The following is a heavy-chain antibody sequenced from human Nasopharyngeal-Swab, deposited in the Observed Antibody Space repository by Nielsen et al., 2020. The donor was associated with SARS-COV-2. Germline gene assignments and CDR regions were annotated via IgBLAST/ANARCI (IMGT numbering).Heavy chain of an antibody. D-gene: IGHD2-2*01. CDR2: ISSSSSYI. J-gene: IGHJ6*02. V-gene: IGHV3-21*01. Sequence: GESLKISCAASGLTFSNYAMSWVRQAPGKGLEWVSSISSSSSYIYYADSVKGRFTISRDNAKNSLYLQMNSLRAEDTAVYYCARELSGYCSSPLGCYYYGMDVWGQGTTVTVSS. CDR1: GLTFSNYA. CDR3: ARELSGYCSSPLGCYYYGMDV.